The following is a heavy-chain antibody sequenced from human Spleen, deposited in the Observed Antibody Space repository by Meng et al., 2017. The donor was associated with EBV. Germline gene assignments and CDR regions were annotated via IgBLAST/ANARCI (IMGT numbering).Heavy chain of an antibody. J-gene: IGHJ4*02. Sequence: GQVQQWGAGLLNPSESLSLLCVVHGGSFSGHHWMWIRQPPRKGLEWIGEINRSGSTSNSTSLKGRVTISADTSKNHFSLKLYSVTAADTAAYYCARVSDYGDYWGPFDYWGQGTLVTVSS. D-gene: IGHD4-17*01. CDR3: ARVSDYGDYWGPFDY. CDR2: INRSGST. V-gene: IGHV4-34*02. CDR1: GGSFSGHH.